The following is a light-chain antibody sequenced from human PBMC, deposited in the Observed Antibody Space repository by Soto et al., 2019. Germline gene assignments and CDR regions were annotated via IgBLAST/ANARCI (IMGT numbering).Light chain of an antibody. Sequence: EIVVTHSPATLSVSTGERATLSCGASQSVSSNLAWYQQKPGQAPRLLIYGASTRATGIPARFSGSGSGTEFTLTISSLQSEDFAVYYCQQYYDWPITFGQGTLLEIK. V-gene: IGKV3-15*01. J-gene: IGKJ5*01. CDR2: GAS. CDR3: QQYYDWPIT. CDR1: QSVSSN.